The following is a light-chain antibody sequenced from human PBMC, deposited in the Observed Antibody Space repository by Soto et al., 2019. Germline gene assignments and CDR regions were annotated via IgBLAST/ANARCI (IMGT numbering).Light chain of an antibody. CDR2: QDS. Sequence: SYELTQPPSVSVSPGQTASITRSGDKLGDKYACWYQQKPGQSPVLVIYQDSKRPSGIPERFSGSNSGNTATLTISGTQAMDEADYYCQAWDSSTAWVFGGGTKLTVL. V-gene: IGLV3-1*01. J-gene: IGLJ2*01. CDR1: KLGDKY. CDR3: QAWDSSTAWV.